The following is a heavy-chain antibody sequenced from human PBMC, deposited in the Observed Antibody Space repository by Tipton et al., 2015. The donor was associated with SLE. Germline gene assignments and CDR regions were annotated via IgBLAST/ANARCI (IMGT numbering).Heavy chain of an antibody. CDR3: VRELDTFDI. V-gene: IGHV4-61*02. CDR2: IFTSGSP. J-gene: IGHJ3*02. CDR1: GVSISSASYY. Sequence: TLSLTCSVSGVSISSASYYWNWIRQPAGKGPEWIGRIFTSGSPDYNPSLKSRVTISLDTSKNQFSLRLSSVTAADTATYFCVRELDTFDIWGQGTMVTVSS.